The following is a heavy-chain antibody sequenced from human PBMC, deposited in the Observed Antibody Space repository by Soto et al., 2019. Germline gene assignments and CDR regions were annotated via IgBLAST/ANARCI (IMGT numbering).Heavy chain of an antibody. D-gene: IGHD2-2*01. Sequence: EVQLLESGGGLVQPGGSLRLSCAASGFTFSSYAMSWVRQAPGKGLEWVSAISGSGGSTYYADSVKGRFTISRDNSKNTLYLQMNSLRAEDTAVYYCAKEFPHCSSTSCYGTFDYWGQGTLVTVSS. V-gene: IGHV3-23*01. CDR2: ISGSGGST. CDR3: AKEFPHCSSTSCYGTFDY. CDR1: GFTFSSYA. J-gene: IGHJ4*02.